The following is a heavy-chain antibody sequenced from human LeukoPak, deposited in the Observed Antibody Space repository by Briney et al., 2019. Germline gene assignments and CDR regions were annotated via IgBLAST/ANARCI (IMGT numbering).Heavy chain of an antibody. V-gene: IGHV1-46*01. J-gene: IGHJ4*02. CDR2: INPSGGST. D-gene: IGHD5-24*01. CDR1: GGTFSSYA. CDR3: ARDGKMAELVATLDY. Sequence: GASVKVSCKASGGTFSSYAISWVRQAPGQGLEWMGIINPSGGSTSYAQKFRGRVTMTRDMSTSTVYMELSSLRSEDTAVYYCARDGKMAELVATLDYWGQGTLVTVSS.